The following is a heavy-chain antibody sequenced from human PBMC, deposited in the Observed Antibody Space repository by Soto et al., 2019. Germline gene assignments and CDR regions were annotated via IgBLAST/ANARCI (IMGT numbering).Heavy chain of an antibody. D-gene: IGHD7-27*01. CDR3: AHSLIPNWGSSGAVDY. CDR1: GFSLSTSGVG. J-gene: IGHJ4*02. V-gene: IGHV2-5*02. Sequence: QITLKESGPTLVKPTQTLTLTCTFSGFSLSTSGVGVGWIRQPPGKALEWLALIYWDDDKRYSPSLKSRLTITKDTSKNPVVLTMTNMDPVDTATYYCAHSLIPNWGSSGAVDYWGQGTLVTVS. CDR2: IYWDDDK.